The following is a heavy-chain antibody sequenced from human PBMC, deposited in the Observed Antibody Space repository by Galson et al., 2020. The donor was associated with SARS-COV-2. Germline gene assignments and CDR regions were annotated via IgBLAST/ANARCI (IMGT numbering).Heavy chain of an antibody. CDR1: AGSISSGGYY. Sequence: SETLSLTCTVPAGSISSGGYYWSWIRQHPGKGLEWIGYIYYSGSTYYNPSIKSRVTISVDTSKNQFSLKLSSVTAADTAVYYCARAVRGVIIKGFDWFDPWGQGTLVTVSS. CDR2: IYYSGST. J-gene: IGHJ5*02. D-gene: IGHD3-10*01. V-gene: IGHV4-31*03. CDR3: ARAVRGVIIKGFDWFDP.